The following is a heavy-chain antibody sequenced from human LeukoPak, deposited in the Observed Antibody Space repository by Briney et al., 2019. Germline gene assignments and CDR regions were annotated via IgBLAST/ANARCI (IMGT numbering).Heavy chain of an antibody. CDR3: HVVVPAAIIDY. V-gene: IGHV4-59*04. CDR1: GGSINSYY. D-gene: IGHD2-2*01. J-gene: IGHJ4*02. Sequence: SETLSLTCTVSGGSINSYYWSWIRQPPGKGLEWIGYIYYSGSTYYNPSLKSRVTISVDTSKNQFSLKLSSVTAADTAVYYCHVVVPAAIIDYWGQGTLVTVSS. CDR2: IYYSGST.